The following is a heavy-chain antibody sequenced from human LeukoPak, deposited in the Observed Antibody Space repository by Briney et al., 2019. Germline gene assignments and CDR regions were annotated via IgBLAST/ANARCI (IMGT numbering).Heavy chain of an antibody. D-gene: IGHD2-15*01. CDR3: ARSTRRYFDY. CDR1: GFTFSSYW. Sequence: GGSLRLSCAASGFTFSSYWMSWVRQAPGKGLEWVSVIYSGGSTYYADSVKGRFTISRDNSKNTLYLQMNSLRAEDTAVYYCARSTRRYFDYWGQGTLVTVSS. V-gene: IGHV3-53*01. CDR2: IYSGGST. J-gene: IGHJ4*02.